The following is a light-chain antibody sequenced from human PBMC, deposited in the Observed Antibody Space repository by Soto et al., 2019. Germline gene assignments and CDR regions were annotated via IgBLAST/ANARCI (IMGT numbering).Light chain of an antibody. CDR1: QSVSSSY. CDR2: GAS. J-gene: IGKJ2*01. V-gene: IGKV3-20*01. Sequence: EIVLTQSPGTLSLSQGERATLSCRASQSVSSSYLAWYQQKPGQAPRLLIYGASSRVTGIPDRFSGSGSGTDFTLTISRLEPEDFAVYYCQQYGSSEYTFGQGTKLEIK. CDR3: QQYGSSEYT.